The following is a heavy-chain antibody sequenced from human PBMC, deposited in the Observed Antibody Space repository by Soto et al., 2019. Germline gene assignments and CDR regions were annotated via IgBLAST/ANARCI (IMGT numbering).Heavy chain of an antibody. Sequence: SLNRSCKSSADTIAAIYMQRAPQTPGQGLRWMGQINPNSGDTKYAQLFQGRVTMTRDTSISTAYMELSSLTSDDTAVYYCATLDWAEVGHVAATGGSDHWGQGPRVNVS. CDR3: ATLDWAEVGHVAATGGSDH. CDR1: ADTIAAIY. J-gene: IGHJ5*02. D-gene: IGHD6-13*01. V-gene: IGHV1-2*06. CDR2: INPNSGDT.